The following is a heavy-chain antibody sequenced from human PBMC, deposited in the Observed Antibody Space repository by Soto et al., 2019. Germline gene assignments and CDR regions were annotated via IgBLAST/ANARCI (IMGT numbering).Heavy chain of an antibody. D-gene: IGHD3-9*01. Sequence: GGSLRLSCAASGFSFSTYWMSWVRQAPGKGLEWVANIKQDGSAKYYVDSVKGRFTISRDNAKNLLYLQMNSLRAEDTAVYYCARDLYDILTGFDHWGQGTLVTVSS. J-gene: IGHJ4*02. CDR3: ARDLYDILTGFDH. CDR2: IKQDGSAK. CDR1: GFSFSTYW. V-gene: IGHV3-7*01.